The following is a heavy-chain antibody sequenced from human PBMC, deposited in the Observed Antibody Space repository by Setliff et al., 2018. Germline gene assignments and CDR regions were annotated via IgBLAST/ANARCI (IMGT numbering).Heavy chain of an antibody. V-gene: IGHV1-8*01. CDR3: ARGRGFSGLESTVDFFEY. J-gene: IGHJ4*02. Sequence: ASVKVSCKASGYRFNTHDINWVRQAPGQGLEWMGWMEPNNGDTGSAHKFQDRVTMTVNRAISTAYLELSGLTPDDTAVYFCARGRGFSGLESTVDFFEYWGPGTLVTVSS. D-gene: IGHD6-19*01. CDR2: MEPNNGDT. CDR1: GYRFNTHD.